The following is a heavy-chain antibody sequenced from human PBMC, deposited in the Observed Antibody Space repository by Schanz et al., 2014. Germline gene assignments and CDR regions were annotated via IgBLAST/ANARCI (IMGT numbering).Heavy chain of an antibody. Sequence: QVQVVESGGGVVQPGRSLRLSCAASGFTFSKYGMHWVRQAPGKGLEWVAIITYDGSNTYHADSVKGRFTISRDNSKNTLYLQMNSLRAEDTAVYYCIRGDIMVVPVAHFWGQGILVTVSS. V-gene: IGHV3-30*03. D-gene: IGHD2-2*01. CDR2: ITYDGSNT. CDR1: GFTFSKYG. CDR3: IRGDIMVVPVAHF. J-gene: IGHJ4*02.